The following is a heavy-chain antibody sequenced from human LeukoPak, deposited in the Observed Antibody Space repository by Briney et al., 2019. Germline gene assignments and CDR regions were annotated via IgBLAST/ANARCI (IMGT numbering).Heavy chain of an antibody. D-gene: IGHD3-16*01. Sequence: GGSLRLSCAASGFTFSSNELNWVRQAPGKGLEWVSYISGSGSTIYYADSVKGRFTISRDNAKNSLYLQMNSLRAEDTALYYCVRDGGRGPFDYWGQGTLVTVSS. CDR2: ISGSGSTI. J-gene: IGHJ4*02. CDR3: VRDGGRGPFDY. CDR1: GFTFSSNE. V-gene: IGHV3-48*03.